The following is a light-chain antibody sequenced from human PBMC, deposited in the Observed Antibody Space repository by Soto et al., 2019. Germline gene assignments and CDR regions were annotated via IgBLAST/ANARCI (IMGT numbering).Light chain of an antibody. CDR1: QGISSY. J-gene: IGKJ5*01. CDR3: QQYYSYPPVT. Sequence: AIRMTQSPSSFSASTGDRVTITCRASQGISSYLAWYQQKPGKAPKLLIYAASTLQSGVPSRFSGSRSGTDFTLTISCLQSEDFATYYGQQYYSYPPVTFGQGTRLEIK. V-gene: IGKV1-8*01. CDR2: AAS.